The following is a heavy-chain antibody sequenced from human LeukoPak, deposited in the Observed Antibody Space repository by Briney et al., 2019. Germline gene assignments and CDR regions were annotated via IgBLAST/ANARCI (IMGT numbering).Heavy chain of an antibody. CDR1: GFTFSSYW. V-gene: IGHV3-7*01. D-gene: IGHD5-18*01. CDR3: ARDGYSYGTYFDY. J-gene: IGHJ4*02. CDR2: IKQDGSEK. Sequence: GGSLRLSCAASGFTFSSYWMSWVRQAPGKGLEWVANIKQDGSEKYYVDSVKGRFTISRDNAKNSLYLQMNSLRAEDTAVYYCARDGYSYGTYFDYWGQGTLVTVSS.